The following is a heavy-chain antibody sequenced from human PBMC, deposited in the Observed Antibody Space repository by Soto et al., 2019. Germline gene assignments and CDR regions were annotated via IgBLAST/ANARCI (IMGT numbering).Heavy chain of an antibody. CDR3: ARLPSRHWVDY. CDR2: MYYNVGT. D-gene: IGHD3-16*01. Sequence: NPSETLSLTCIVSGSSISSSGYYWGWIRQPPGKGLEWIASMYYNVGTYYNPSLKSRVTISVDTSANQFSLKLSSVTAAATAVYYCARLPSRHWVDYWCQGTLLTVFS. J-gene: IGHJ4*02. CDR1: GSSISSSGYY. V-gene: IGHV4-39*01.